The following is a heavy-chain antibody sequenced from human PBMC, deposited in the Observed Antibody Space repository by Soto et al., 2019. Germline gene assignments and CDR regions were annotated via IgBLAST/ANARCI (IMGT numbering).Heavy chain of an antibody. CDR1: GYTFSNFG. D-gene: IGHD3-3*01. CDR3: ARDESEKLSESGYFQH. CDR2: ISVYNGNT. Sequence: QVQVVQSGAEVKKPGASVKVSCKTSGYTFSNFGISWVRQAPGQGLEWMGWISVYNGNTNYAQKLQGRLTMTTDTSTGTAYMELRSLRSDDTAVYYCARDESEKLSESGYFQHWGQGTLVIVSS. J-gene: IGHJ1*01. V-gene: IGHV1-18*01.